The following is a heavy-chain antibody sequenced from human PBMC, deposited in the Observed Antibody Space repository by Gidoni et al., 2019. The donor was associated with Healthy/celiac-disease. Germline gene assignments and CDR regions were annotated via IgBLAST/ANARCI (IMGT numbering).Heavy chain of an antibody. V-gene: IGHV2-26*01. J-gene: IGHJ5*02. D-gene: IGHD4-17*01. CDR3: ARIPPTVTTLLWFDP. CDR2: IFSNDEK. CDR1: GFSLSNARMG. Sequence: QVTLKESGPVLVKPTETLTLTCTVSGFSLSNARMGVSWIRQPPGKAREWLAHIFSNDEKSYSTSLKSRLTISKDTSKSQVVLTMTNMDPVDTATYYCARIPPTVTTLLWFDPWGQGTLVTVSS.